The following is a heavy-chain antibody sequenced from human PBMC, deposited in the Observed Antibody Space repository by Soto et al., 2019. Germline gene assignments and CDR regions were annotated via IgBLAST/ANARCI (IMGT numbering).Heavy chain of an antibody. CDR1: VFTYRDHW. J-gene: IGHJ5*02. CDR3: ARDRPHNWFDP. CDR2: IDKDVTSA. V-gene: IGHV3-74*01. Sequence: EVQLVESGGGLVQPGGSLRLSCAASVFTYRDHWVHWVRQAPGKGLVWVSGIDKDVTSARYADSVRGRFTISRDDAKNMMFLQMDSLRVEDTALYYCARDRPHNWFDPWGQGSLVTVSS.